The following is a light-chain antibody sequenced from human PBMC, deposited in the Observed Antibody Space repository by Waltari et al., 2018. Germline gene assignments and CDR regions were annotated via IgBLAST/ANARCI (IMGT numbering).Light chain of an antibody. CDR2: AAF. J-gene: IGKJ5*01. CDR1: QGISSY. Sequence: IQFTQSPSSLSASVGDRVTITCRASQGISSYLAWYQQKPGKAPNLLIYAAFTLQSGVPSRFSGSGSGTDFTLTISSLQPEDFATYYCQQFNTYPLTFGQGTRLEIK. CDR3: QQFNTYPLT. V-gene: IGKV1-9*01.